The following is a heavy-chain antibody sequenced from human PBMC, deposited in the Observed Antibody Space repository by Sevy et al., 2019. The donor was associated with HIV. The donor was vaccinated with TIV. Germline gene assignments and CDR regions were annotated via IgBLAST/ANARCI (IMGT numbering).Heavy chain of an antibody. Sequence: GGSLRLSCAASGFAFSTHAMHWVRQAPGKGLEWVAVISYEGTETFYAASVEGRFTISRDKSNNTLYLQMDSLRAEDTAVYYCAREAGSSSFDYWGQGTLVTVSS. J-gene: IGHJ4*02. CDR3: AREAGSSSFDY. CDR1: GFAFSTHA. CDR2: ISYEGTET. D-gene: IGHD6-13*01. V-gene: IGHV3-30*14.